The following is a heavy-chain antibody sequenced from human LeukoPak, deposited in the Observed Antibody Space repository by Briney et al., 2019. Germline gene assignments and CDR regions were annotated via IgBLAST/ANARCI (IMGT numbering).Heavy chain of an antibody. CDR1: GGSISSYY. CDR3: ARDHQYDFDY. J-gene: IGHJ4*02. V-gene: IGHV4-59*01. CDR2: IYYTRST. D-gene: IGHD2-2*01. Sequence: SETLSLTCTVSGGSISSYYWSWIRQPPGKGLEWIGYIYYTRSTHYNPSLKSRVTISVDTSKNQFSLKLSSVTADDTAMYYCARDHQYDFDYWGQGTLVTVSS.